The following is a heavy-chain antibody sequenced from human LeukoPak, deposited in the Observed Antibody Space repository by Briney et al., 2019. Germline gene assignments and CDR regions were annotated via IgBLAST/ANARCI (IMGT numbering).Heavy chain of an antibody. CDR1: GFTFSSYE. CDR2: ISSSGSTI. CDR3: ARGIVAVGNIDY. V-gene: IGHV3-48*03. Sequence: QLVESGGGLVQPGGSLRLSCAASGFTFSSYEMNWVRQAPGKGLEWVSYISSSGSTIYYADSVKGRLTISRDNAKNSLYLQMNSLRAEDTAVYYCARGIVAVGNIDYWGQGTLVTVSS. J-gene: IGHJ4*02. D-gene: IGHD6-13*01.